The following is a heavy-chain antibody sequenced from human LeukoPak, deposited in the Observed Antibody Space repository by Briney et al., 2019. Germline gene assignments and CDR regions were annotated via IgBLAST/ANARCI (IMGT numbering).Heavy chain of an antibody. Sequence: GASVKVSCKASGYTFTGYYMHWVRQAPGQGLEWMGWISAYNGNTNYAQKLQGRVTMTTDTSTSTAYMELRSLRSDDTAVYYCARAAAVIVGADDYWGQGTLVTVSS. V-gene: IGHV1-18*04. CDR1: GYTFTGYY. CDR2: ISAYNGNT. CDR3: ARAAAVIVGADDY. J-gene: IGHJ4*02. D-gene: IGHD1-26*01.